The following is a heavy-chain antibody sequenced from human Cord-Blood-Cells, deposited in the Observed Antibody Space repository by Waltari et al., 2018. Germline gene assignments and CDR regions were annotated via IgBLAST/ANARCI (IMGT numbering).Heavy chain of an antibody. Sequence: QVQLQQWGAGLLKPSETLSLTCAVYGGSFSGYYWSWIRQPPGKGLEWIGEINHSGSTNHNPSLKSRVTISVDTSKNQFSLKLSSVTAADTAVYYCARKRSSSWYGAFDIWGQGTMVTVSS. CDR2: INHSGST. CDR1: GGSFSGYY. J-gene: IGHJ3*02. D-gene: IGHD6-13*01. V-gene: IGHV4-34*01. CDR3: ARKRSSSWYGAFDI.